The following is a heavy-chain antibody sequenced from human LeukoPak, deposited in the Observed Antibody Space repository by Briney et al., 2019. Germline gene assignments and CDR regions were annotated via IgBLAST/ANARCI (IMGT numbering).Heavy chain of an antibody. J-gene: IGHJ4*02. Sequence: GGSLRLSCAASGFTFSSYAIHWVRQAPGKGLEWVAVVSYDGSNKYYADSVKGRFTISRDNSKNTLYLQMNSLRAEDTAVYYCARDPGNWNYGGFDYWGQGTLVTVSS. CDR1: GFTFSSYA. D-gene: IGHD1-7*01. CDR3: ARDPGNWNYGGFDY. CDR2: VSYDGSNK. V-gene: IGHV3-30-3*01.